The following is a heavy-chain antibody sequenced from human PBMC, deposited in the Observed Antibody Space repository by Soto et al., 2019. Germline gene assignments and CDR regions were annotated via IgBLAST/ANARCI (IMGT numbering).Heavy chain of an antibody. Sequence: GESLKISCAASGFTFSSYAMSWVRQAPGKGLEWVSAISGSGGSTYYADSVKGRFTISRDNSKNTLYLQMNSLRAEDTAVYYCAKGPYYYGSGSYPTPNWGQGTLVTVSS. CDR3: AKGPYYYGSGSYPTPN. V-gene: IGHV3-23*01. D-gene: IGHD3-10*01. J-gene: IGHJ4*02. CDR2: ISGSGGST. CDR1: GFTFSSYA.